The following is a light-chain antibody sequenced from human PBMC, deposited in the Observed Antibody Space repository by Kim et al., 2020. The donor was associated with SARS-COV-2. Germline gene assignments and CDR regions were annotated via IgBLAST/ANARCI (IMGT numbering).Light chain of an antibody. CDR1: QSINIW. Sequence: GDRVTITCRTSQSINIWLAWYQQKPGKAPNLLIYDASILESGVPSRFSGSGSGTQFTLTISSLQPDDFATYHCQEYKSDSWTFGQGTKVDIK. V-gene: IGKV1-5*01. CDR3: QEYKSDSWT. CDR2: DAS. J-gene: IGKJ1*01.